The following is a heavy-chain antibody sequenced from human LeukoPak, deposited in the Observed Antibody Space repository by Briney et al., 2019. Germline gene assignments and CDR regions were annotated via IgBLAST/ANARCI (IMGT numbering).Heavy chain of an antibody. Sequence: GGSLRLSCAASGFTFSSYAMSWVRQAPGKGLEWVSYISSSSSYTNYADSVKGRFTISRDNAKNSLYPQMNSLRAEDTAVYYCARQRYSSGWYGDYWGQGTLVTVSS. CDR3: ARQRYSSGWYGDY. D-gene: IGHD6-19*01. V-gene: IGHV3-11*03. J-gene: IGHJ4*02. CDR2: ISSSSSYT. CDR1: GFTFSSYA.